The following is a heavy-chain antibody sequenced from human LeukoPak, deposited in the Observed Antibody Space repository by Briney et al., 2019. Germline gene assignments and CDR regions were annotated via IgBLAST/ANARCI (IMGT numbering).Heavy chain of an antibody. J-gene: IGHJ4*02. D-gene: IGHD2-15*01. CDR3: ATGMGYCSGGSCRDYFDY. CDR2: ISYDGSNK. V-gene: IGHV3-30*04. CDR1: GFTFSSYA. Sequence: GRSLRLSCAASGFTFSSYAMHWVRQAPGKGLEWVAVISYDGSNKYYADSVKGRFTISRDNSKNTLYLQMNSLRAEDTAVYYCATGMGYCSGGSCRDYFDYWGQGTLVTVSS.